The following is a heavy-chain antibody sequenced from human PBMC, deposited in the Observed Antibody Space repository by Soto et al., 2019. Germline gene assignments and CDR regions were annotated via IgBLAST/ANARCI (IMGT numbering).Heavy chain of an antibody. CDR3: TRPPHGSDGAF. CDR2: IYPHDSDT. CDR1: GYSFPNYW. J-gene: IGHJ4*02. V-gene: IGHV5-51*01. D-gene: IGHD3-10*01. Sequence: PGESLKISCKGSGYSFPNYWIGWVRQMPGKGLEWMAMIYPHDSDTRYSPSFQGRVTISADKSGSTVFLQWSSLKASDPAMYYCTRPPHGSDGAFWGQGTQVTVSS.